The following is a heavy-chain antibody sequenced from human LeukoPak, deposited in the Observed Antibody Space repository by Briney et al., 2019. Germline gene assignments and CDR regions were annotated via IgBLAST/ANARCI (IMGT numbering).Heavy chain of an antibody. Sequence: GGPLRLSCAASGFTLSNYWMSWVRQAPGKGLEWVANIKQDGSEKYYLDSVKGRFTISRDNAENSLYLQMNSLRAEDTALYYCARDHGSGWYVDYFDYWGQGTLVTVSS. CDR2: IKQDGSEK. V-gene: IGHV3-7*01. CDR1: GFTLSNYW. D-gene: IGHD6-19*01. J-gene: IGHJ4*02. CDR3: ARDHGSGWYVDYFDY.